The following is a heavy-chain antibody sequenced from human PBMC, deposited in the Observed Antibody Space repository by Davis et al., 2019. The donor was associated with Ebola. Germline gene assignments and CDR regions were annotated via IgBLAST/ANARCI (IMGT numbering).Heavy chain of an antibody. Sequence: GSLRLSCAASGFTFSDYYMTWIRQAPEKGLEWVSYISTAVGTMYYADSVKGRFTISRDNAKNSLYLQMNSLRAEDTAVYYCARGLRLFGDYWGQGTLVTVSS. CDR3: ARGLRLFGDY. CDR2: ISTAVGTM. D-gene: IGHD5-12*01. J-gene: IGHJ4*02. V-gene: IGHV3-11*04. CDR1: GFTFSDYY.